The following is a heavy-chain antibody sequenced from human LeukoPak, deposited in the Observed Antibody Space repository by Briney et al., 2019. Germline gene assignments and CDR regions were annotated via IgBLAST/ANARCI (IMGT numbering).Heavy chain of an antibody. D-gene: IGHD3-10*01. Sequence: KPSETLSLTCAVYGGPFSGYYWSWIRQPPGKGLEWIGEINHSGSTNYNPSLKSRVTISVDTSKNQFSLKLSSVTAADTAVYYCVPRTRGNYYYYMDVWGKGTTVTVSS. V-gene: IGHV4-34*01. CDR2: INHSGST. J-gene: IGHJ6*03. CDR1: GGPFSGYY. CDR3: VPRTRGNYYYYMDV.